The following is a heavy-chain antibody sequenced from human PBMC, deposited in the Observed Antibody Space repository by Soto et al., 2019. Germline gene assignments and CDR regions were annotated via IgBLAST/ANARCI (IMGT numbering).Heavy chain of an antibody. Sequence: SETLSLTCTVSGGSISSGGYYWSWIRQHPGKGLEWIGYIYYSGSTYYNPSLKSRVTISVDTSKNQFSLKLSSVTAADTAVYYCARAMITFGGARAGFDYWGQGTLVTVSS. J-gene: IGHJ4*02. D-gene: IGHD3-16*01. CDR1: GGSISSGGYY. V-gene: IGHV4-31*03. CDR3: ARAMITFGGARAGFDY. CDR2: IYYSGST.